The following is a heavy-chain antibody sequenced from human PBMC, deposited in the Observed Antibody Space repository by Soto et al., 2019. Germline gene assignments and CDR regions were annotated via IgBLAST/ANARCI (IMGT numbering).Heavy chain of an antibody. J-gene: IGHJ6*02. Sequence: QVQLVESGGGVVQPGRSLRLSCAASGFTFSRYGMHWVRQAPGTGLEWVAVISYDGSNKYYADSVKGRFTISRDNSKNTLYLQMNSLRAEDTAVYYCAKCDTSVAYCGGACYGCGMDVWGQGTTVTASS. V-gene: IGHV3-30*18. CDR3: AKCDTSVAYCGGACYGCGMDV. CDR1: GFTFSRYG. CDR2: ISYDGSNK. D-gene: IGHD2-21*01.